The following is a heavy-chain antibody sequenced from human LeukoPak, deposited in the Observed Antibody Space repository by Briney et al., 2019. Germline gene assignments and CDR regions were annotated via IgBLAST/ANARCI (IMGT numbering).Heavy chain of an antibody. V-gene: IGHV3-11*04. J-gene: IGHJ4*02. D-gene: IGHD2-2*01. CDR3: ARARGDCRSTSCYSDY. CDR2: ISSSGSTI. Sequence: GGSLRLSCAASGFTFSDYYMSWIRQAPGKGLEWVSYISSSGSTIYYADSVKGRFTISRDNAKNSLYLQMNSLRAEDTAVYYCARARGDCRSTSCYSDYWGQGSLVTVSS. CDR1: GFTFSDYY.